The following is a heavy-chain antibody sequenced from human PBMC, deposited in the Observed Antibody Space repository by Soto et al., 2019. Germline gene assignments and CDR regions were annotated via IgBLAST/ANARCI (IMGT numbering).Heavy chain of an antibody. D-gene: IGHD6-19*01. CDR2: IYSGGST. V-gene: IGHV3-53*01. Sequence: GGSLRLSCAASGFTVSSNYMSWVRQAPGKGLEWVSVIYSGGSTYYADSVKGRFTISRDNSKNTLYLQMNSLRAEDTAVYYCARVPIAVAGYYYYMDVWGKGTTVTVSS. CDR1: GFTVSSNY. CDR3: ARVPIAVAGYYYYMDV. J-gene: IGHJ6*03.